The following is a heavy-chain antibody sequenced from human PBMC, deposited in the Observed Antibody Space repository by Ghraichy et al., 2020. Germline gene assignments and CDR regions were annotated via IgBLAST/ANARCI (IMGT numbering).Heavy chain of an antibody. J-gene: IGHJ5*01. Sequence: SETLSLTCTVSGGSISSTSYYWGWIRQPPGKGLEWIGSIHYSGTIYYNPSLKSRVTVSVDTSKSQFSLKLNSVNAADTAVFYCARHHSARRGYPNWLDSWGHGILVTVSS. CDR1: GGSISSTSYY. D-gene: IGHD3-3*01. V-gene: IGHV4-39*01. CDR2: IHYSGTI. CDR3: ARHHSARRGYPNWLDS.